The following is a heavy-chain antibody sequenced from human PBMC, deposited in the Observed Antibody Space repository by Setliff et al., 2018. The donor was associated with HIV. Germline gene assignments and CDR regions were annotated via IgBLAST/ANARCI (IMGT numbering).Heavy chain of an antibody. CDR1: GVSFNNYS. J-gene: IGHJ2*01. CDR2: VNHGGST. Sequence: SETLSLTCAVFGVSFNNYSYNWFRQPPGRGLEWIGEVNHGGSTNYNSSLKSRVTMSMDTSKNQFSLEMRSLTAADTAIYYCARDQRLQGVQPPYWYFDLWGRGTLVTVSS. D-gene: IGHD2-2*01. CDR3: ARDQRLQGVQPPYWYFDL. V-gene: IGHV4-34*01.